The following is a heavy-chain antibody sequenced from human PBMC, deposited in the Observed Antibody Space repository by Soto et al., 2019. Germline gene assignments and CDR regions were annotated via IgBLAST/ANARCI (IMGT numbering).Heavy chain of an antibody. J-gene: IGHJ4*02. CDR1: GFSLSTSGVG. CDR3: AHVTCYGDYEGDFDY. CDR2: IYWDDDK. Sequence: QITLKESGPTLVKPTQTLTLTCTFSGFSLSTSGVGVGWIRQPPGKALEWLALIYWDDDKLYSPSLKSRLTISKDTTKNQVVLTMTNMDPVDTATYYWAHVTCYGDYEGDFDYWGQGTLVTVSS. V-gene: IGHV2-5*02. D-gene: IGHD4-17*01.